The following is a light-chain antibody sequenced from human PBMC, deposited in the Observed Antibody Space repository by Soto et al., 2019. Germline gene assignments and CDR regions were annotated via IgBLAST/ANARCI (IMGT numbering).Light chain of an antibody. V-gene: IGKV3-20*01. CDR1: QSVSSSY. Sequence: EIVLTQSPATLSLSPGEIATLSCRASQSVSSSYLAWYQQKPGQAPRLLIYGASSRATGIPDRFSGSGSGTDFTLTISRLEPEDFAVYYCQQYGSSRTWTFGQGTKVDIK. J-gene: IGKJ1*01. CDR3: QQYGSSRTWT. CDR2: GAS.